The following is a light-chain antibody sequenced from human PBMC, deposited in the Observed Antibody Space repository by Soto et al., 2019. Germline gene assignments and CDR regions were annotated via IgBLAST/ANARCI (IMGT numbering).Light chain of an antibody. J-gene: IGLJ1*01. Sequence: QSVLTQPPSASGSPGQSVTISCTGTSSDVGAYNYVSWYQQHPNKAPKLMIYEVTKRPSGVPDRFSGSKSGNTASLTVSGLQAEDEADYYCCSYAGRSYVFGTGTKVTVL. V-gene: IGLV2-8*01. CDR3: CSYAGRSYV. CDR1: SSDVGAYNY. CDR2: EVT.